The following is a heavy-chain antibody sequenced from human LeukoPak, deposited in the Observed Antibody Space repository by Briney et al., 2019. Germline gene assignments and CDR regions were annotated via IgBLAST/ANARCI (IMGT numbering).Heavy chain of an antibody. D-gene: IGHD2-2*01. V-gene: IGHV4-39*01. CDR1: GGSISSSSYY. CDR2: IYYSGST. J-gene: IGHJ4*02. Sequence: PSETLSLTCTVSGGSISSSSYYWGWIRQPPGKGLEWIGSIYYSGSTYYNPSPKSRVTISVDTSKNQFSLKLSSVTAADTAVYYCARQLGYCCSTSCYADKVDYWGQGTLVTVSS. CDR3: ARQLGYCCSTSCYADKVDY.